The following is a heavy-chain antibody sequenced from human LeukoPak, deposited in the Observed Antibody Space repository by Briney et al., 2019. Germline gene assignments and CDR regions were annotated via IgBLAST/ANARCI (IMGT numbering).Heavy chain of an antibody. J-gene: IGHJ4*02. CDR3: ARDSSGFLEWLLLDY. Sequence: ASVKVSCKASGGTFSSYAISWVRQAPGQGLEWMGGIIPIFGTANYAQKFQGRVTITTDESTSTAYMELSSLRSEDTAVYYCARDSSGFLEWLLLDYWGQGTLVTVSS. D-gene: IGHD3-3*01. CDR2: IIPIFGTA. V-gene: IGHV1-69*05. CDR1: GGTFSSYA.